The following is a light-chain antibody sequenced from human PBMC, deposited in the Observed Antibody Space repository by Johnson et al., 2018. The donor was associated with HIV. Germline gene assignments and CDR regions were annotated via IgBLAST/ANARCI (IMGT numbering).Light chain of an antibody. V-gene: IGLV1-51*02. CDR3: GTWDTSLSAYV. Sequence: QSVLTQPPSVSAAPGQRVTISCSGSSSNIANNYISWYQQFPGTAPKLLIYENNKRPSGIPDRFSGSKSGTSATLAITGLQAGDEADYYCGTWDTSLSAYVFGTGTKVTVL. J-gene: IGLJ1*01. CDR1: SSNIANNY. CDR2: ENN.